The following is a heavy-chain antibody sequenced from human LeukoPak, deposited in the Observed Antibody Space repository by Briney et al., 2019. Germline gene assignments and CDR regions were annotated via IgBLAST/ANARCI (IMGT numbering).Heavy chain of an antibody. CDR2: IAHSGNGM. V-gene: IGHV3-11*01. CDR1: GFTFSDYY. CDR3: ARGHYEMGV. Sequence: GGSLRLSCAASGFTFSDYYMTWIWQAPGGGLEWVSHIAHSGNGMWYADAVKGRFTISRDNAKNLLFLQMDSLRAEDTAVYYCARGHYEMGVWGQGTTAIVSS. J-gene: IGHJ6*02.